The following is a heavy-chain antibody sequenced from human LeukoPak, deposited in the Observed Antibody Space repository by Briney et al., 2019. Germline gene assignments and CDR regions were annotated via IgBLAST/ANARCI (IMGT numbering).Heavy chain of an antibody. CDR3: ARDPLAGRIGYSSGWYVFNYFDY. CDR1: GYTFTGYY. V-gene: IGHV1-2*04. J-gene: IGHJ4*02. CDR2: INPNSGGT. D-gene: IGHD6-19*01. Sequence: ASVKVSCKASGYTFTGYYMHWVRQAPGQGLEWMGWINPNSGGTNYAQKFQGWVTMTRDTSISTAYMELSRLRSDDTAVYYCARDPLAGRIGYSSGWYVFNYFDYWGQGTLVTVSS.